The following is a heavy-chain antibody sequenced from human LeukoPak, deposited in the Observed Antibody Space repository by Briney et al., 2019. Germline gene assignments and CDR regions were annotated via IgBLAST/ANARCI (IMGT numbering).Heavy chain of an antibody. V-gene: IGHV4-4*07. CDR2: IYTSGST. CDR1: GGSISSYY. Sequence: KSSETLSLTCTVSGGSISSYYWSWIRQPAGKGLEWIGRIYTSGSTNYNPSLKSRVTMSVDTSKNQFSLKLSSVTAADTAVYYCARDRVNMVRGVICGYYYYYYMDVWGKGTTVTVSS. CDR3: ARDRVNMVRGVICGYYYYYYMDV. J-gene: IGHJ6*03. D-gene: IGHD3-10*01.